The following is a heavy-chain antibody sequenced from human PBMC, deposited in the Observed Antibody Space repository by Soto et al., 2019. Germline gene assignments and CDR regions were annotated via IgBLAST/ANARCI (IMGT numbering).Heavy chain of an antibody. CDR3: ARAYSGRLPRRADYYFAMDV. CDR2: IGAADDP. V-gene: IGHV3-13*05. J-gene: IGHJ6*02. CDR1: GFTFSAYD. D-gene: IGHD2-15*01. Sequence: PGGSLRLSCAASGFTFSAYDMHWVHQTTGKGLEWVSAIGAADDPYYLGSVKGRFTISRENAKNSLYLQMNSLRAEDTAVYYCARAYSGRLPRRADYYFAMDVWGQGTTVTVSS.